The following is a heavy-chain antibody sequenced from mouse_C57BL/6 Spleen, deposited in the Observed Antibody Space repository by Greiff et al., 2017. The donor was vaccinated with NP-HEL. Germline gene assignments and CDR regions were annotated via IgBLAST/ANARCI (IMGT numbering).Heavy chain of an antibody. V-gene: IGHV1-69*01. J-gene: IGHJ4*01. CDR3: ARVRDGYSFYYAMDY. D-gene: IGHD2-3*01. CDR2: IDPSDSYT. CDR1: GYTFTSYW. Sequence: VQLQQPGAELVMPGASVKLSCKASGYTFTSYWMHWVKQRPGQGLEWIGEIDPSDSYTNYNQKFKGKSTLTVDKSSSTAYMQLSSLTSEDSAVYYCARVRDGYSFYYAMDYWGQGTSVTVSS.